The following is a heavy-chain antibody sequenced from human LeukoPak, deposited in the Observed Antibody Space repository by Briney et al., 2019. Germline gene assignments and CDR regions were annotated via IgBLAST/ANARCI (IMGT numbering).Heavy chain of an antibody. V-gene: IGHV3-30*02. Sequence: GGSLRLSYAASGFTFSSYGMHWVRQAPGKGLEWVAFIRYDGSNKYYADSVKGRFTISRDNSKNTLYLQMNSLRAEDTAVYYCAKVSDFWSGYYFQHWGQGTLVTVSS. CDR2: IRYDGSNK. CDR1: GFTFSSYG. J-gene: IGHJ1*01. D-gene: IGHD3-3*01. CDR3: AKVSDFWSGYYFQH.